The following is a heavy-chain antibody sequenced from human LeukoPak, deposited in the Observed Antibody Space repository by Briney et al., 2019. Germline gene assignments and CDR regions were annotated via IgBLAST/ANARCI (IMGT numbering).Heavy chain of an antibody. J-gene: IGHJ6*02. V-gene: IGHV3-48*02. D-gene: IGHD6-6*01. CDR2: ISSSSSTI. Sequence: PGGSLRLSCAASGFTFSSYSMNWVRQAPGKGLEWASYISSSSSTIYYADSVKGRFTISRDNAKNSLYLQMNSLRDEDTAVYYCXSSLTSSSGMDVWGQGTTVTVSS. CDR1: GFTFSSYS. CDR3: XSSLTSSSGMDV.